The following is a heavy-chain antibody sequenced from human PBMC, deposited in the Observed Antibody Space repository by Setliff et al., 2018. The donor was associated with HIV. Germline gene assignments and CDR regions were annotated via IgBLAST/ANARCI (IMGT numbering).Heavy chain of an antibody. Sequence: PGGSLRLSCAASGFTFSSYFMHWVRQAPGKGLEYVSAISSNGVSTYYADSVKGRFTISRDNSKNTLYLQMGSLRAEDMAVYYCARRGYCSSTTCYYDYWGQGTLVTVSS. J-gene: IGHJ4*02. D-gene: IGHD2-2*01. CDR3: ARRGYCSSTTCYYDY. CDR1: GFTFSSYF. V-gene: IGHV3-64*02. CDR2: ISSNGVST.